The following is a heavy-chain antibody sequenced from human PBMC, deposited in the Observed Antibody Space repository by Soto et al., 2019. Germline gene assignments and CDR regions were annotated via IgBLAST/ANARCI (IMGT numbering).Heavy chain of an antibody. D-gene: IGHD3-10*01. CDR1: GGTLNFYS. J-gene: IGHJ4*02. CDR3: ATNYGSGSAHFDY. V-gene: IGHV1-69*02. CDR2: VIPMVGMS. Sequence: QVQLVQSGAEVKKPGSSVKVSCTASGGTLNFYSISRVRQAPGQGLAWVGRVIPMVGMSEYAQKFQGRVTITAAKSTSTGYMNLRSLRSEATAVYYCATNYGSGSAHFDYWGQGTLVTVSS.